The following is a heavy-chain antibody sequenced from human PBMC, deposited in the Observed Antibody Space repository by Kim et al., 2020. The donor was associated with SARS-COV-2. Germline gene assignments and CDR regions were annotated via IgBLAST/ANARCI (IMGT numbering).Heavy chain of an antibody. V-gene: IGHV4-31*03. D-gene: IGHD5-18*01. J-gene: IGHJ4*02. CDR1: GGSISSGGYY. Sequence: SETLSLTCTVSGGSISSGGYYWSWIRQHPGKGLEWIGYIYYSGSTYYNPSLKSRVTISVDTSKNQFSLKLSSVTAADTAVYYCARVSSTGYSYGLVDYWGQGTLVTVSS. CDR2: IYYSGST. CDR3: ARVSSTGYSYGLVDY.